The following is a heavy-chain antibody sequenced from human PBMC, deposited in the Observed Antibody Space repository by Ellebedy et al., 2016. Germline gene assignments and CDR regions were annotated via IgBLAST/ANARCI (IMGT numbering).Heavy chain of an antibody. CDR2: LYSGGTI. J-gene: IGHJ4*02. D-gene: IGHD3-3*01. CDR3: VRGGQLDS. V-gene: IGHV3-66*01. CDR1: GFSVSSNY. Sequence: GESLKISCVVSGFSVSSNYMSWVCQAPGKGLEWISVLYSGGTILYADSVKGRFTISRDNGKNTLNLQMNSLRVEDTAVYYCVRGGQLDSWGRGALITVSS.